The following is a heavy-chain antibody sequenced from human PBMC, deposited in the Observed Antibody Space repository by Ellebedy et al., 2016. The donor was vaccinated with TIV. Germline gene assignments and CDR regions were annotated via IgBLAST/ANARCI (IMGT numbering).Heavy chain of an antibody. CDR1: GFTFSSSA. J-gene: IGHJ5*02. CDR2: FGVSGDTT. D-gene: IGHD6-19*01. Sequence: PGGSLRLSCAASGFTFSSSAMSWVRQAPGKGLEWVSGFGVSGDTTYYTDSVKGRFTISRDNSKNTLYLQMNSLRAEDRAVYYCAKDLGPVAGTRTWFDPWGQGTLVTVSS. V-gene: IGHV3-23*01. CDR3: AKDLGPVAGTRTWFDP.